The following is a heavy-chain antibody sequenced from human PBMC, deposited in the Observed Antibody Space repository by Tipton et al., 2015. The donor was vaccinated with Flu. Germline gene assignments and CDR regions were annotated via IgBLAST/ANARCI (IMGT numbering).Heavy chain of an antibody. J-gene: IGHJ4*02. V-gene: IGHV3-53*01. Sequence: AVSGFTVSGNYMSWVRQAPGKGLEWVSVIYSGGSTYYADSVKGRFTISRDNSKNTLYLQMNSLRAEDTAVYYCARAVRNSGYDLSGVFDYWGQGTLVTVSS. D-gene: IGHD5-12*01. CDR2: IYSGGST. CDR3: ARAVRNSGYDLSGVFDY. CDR1: GFTVSGNY.